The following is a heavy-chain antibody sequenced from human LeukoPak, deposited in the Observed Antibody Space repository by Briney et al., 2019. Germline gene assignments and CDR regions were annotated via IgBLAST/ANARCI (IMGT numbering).Heavy chain of an antibody. CDR1: GFTVSSNY. Sequence: GRSLRLSCAASGFTVSSNYMSWVRQAPGKGLEWVSAIYSGGNAYYADSVKGRFTISRGNSKNSLYLQMNSLRAEDTAVYYCARDLNTARFDFWGQGTLVTVSS. V-gene: IGHV3-66*01. CDR3: ARDLNTARFDF. D-gene: IGHD5-18*01. J-gene: IGHJ4*02. CDR2: IYSGGNA.